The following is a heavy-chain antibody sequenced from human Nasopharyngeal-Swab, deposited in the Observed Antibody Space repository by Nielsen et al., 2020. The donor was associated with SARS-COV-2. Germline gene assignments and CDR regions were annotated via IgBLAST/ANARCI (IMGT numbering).Heavy chain of an antibody. CDR2: IYYSGST. Sequence: RQAPGKGLEWFGSIYYSGSTYYNPSLKSRVPISVDTSKNKFSLKLSSVTAADTAVYYCARWKGIAAAWDYWGQGTLVTVSS. J-gene: IGHJ4*02. CDR3: ARWKGIAAAWDY. V-gene: IGHV4-39*01. D-gene: IGHD6-13*01.